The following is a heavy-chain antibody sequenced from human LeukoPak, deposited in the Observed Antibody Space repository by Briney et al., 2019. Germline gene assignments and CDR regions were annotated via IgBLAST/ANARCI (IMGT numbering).Heavy chain of an antibody. CDR2: FDPEVGET. CDR3: ATDLLAGGLKTFDP. V-gene: IGHV1-24*01. Sequence: ASVKVSCKVTGNTLSEFSMHWVRQSPGKGLEWMGGFDPEVGETVYAQKFQGRVTMAEDTSTETAYMELSSLRSEDTAVYYCATDLLAGGLKTFDPWGQGTLVTVSS. CDR1: GNTLSEFS. J-gene: IGHJ5*02.